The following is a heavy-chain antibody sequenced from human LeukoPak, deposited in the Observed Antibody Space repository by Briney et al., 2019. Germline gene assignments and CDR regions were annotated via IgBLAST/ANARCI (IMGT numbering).Heavy chain of an antibody. J-gene: IGHJ3*01. CDR2: IYYSGST. V-gene: IGHV4-59*11. CDR3: ARSGYYDFWSGHYT. CDR1: GGSISSHY. Sequence: SETLSLTGTVSGGSISSHYWSWIRQPPGKGLEWIGYIYYSGSTNYNPSLKSRVTISVDTSKNQFSLKLSSVTAADTAVYYCARSGYYDFWSGHYTWGQGTMVTVSS. D-gene: IGHD3-3*01.